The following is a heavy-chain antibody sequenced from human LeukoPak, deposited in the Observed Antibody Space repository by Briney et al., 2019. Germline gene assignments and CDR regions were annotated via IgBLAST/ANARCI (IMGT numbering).Heavy chain of an antibody. D-gene: IGHD2/OR15-2a*01. CDR1: GYTFTGYY. J-gene: IGHJ4*02. CDR2: INPNSGGT. Sequence: GASVKVSCKASGYTFTGYYMHWVRQAPGQGLEWMGWINPNSGGTNYAQKFQGRVTMTRDTSISTAYMELSRLRSDDTAVYYCARDLSWQARTLYYFDYWDQGTLVTVSS. V-gene: IGHV1-2*02. CDR3: ARDLSWQARTLYYFDY.